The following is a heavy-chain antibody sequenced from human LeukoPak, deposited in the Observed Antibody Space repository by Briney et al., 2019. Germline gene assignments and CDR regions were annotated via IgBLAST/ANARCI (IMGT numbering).Heavy chain of an antibody. CDR2: IIPIFGTA. V-gene: IGHV1-69*01. CDR1: GGTFSSYA. CDR3: ARAPTLLRHFDWLHIDY. Sequence: ASVKVSCKASGGTFSSYAISWVRQAPGQGLEWMGGIIPIFGTANYAQKFQGRVTITADESTSTAYMELSSLRSEDTAVYYCARAPTLLRHFDWLHIDYWGQGTLVTVSS. J-gene: IGHJ4*02. D-gene: IGHD3-9*01.